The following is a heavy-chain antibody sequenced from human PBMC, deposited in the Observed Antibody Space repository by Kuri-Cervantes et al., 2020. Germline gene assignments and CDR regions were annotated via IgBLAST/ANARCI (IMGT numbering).Heavy chain of an antibody. CDR3: ARDLPAPHIVVVPAADQKYYYYYGMDV. Sequence: GESLKISCAASGFTFSSYGMHWVRQAPGKGLEWVAVISYDGSNKYYADSVKGRFTISRDNSKNTLYLQMNSLRAEDTAVYYCARDLPAPHIVVVPAADQKYYYYYGMDVWGQGTTVTVSS. D-gene: IGHD2-2*01. CDR2: ISYDGSNK. V-gene: IGHV3-30*19. CDR1: GFTFSSYG. J-gene: IGHJ6*02.